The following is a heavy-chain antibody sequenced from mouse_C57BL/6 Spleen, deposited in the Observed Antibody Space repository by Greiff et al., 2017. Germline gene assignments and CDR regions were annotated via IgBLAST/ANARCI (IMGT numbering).Heavy chain of an antibody. D-gene: IGHD1-1*01. CDR2: IYPGDGDT. CDR3: ARGGTTVVADAMDY. J-gene: IGHJ4*01. Sequence: VQLQQSGPELVKPGASVKISCKASGYAFSSSWMNWVKQRPGKGLEWIGRIYPGDGDTNYNGKFKGKATLTADKYSSTAYMQLSSLTSEDSAVYFCARGGTTVVADAMDYWGQGTSVTVSS. V-gene: IGHV1-82*01. CDR1: GYAFSSSW.